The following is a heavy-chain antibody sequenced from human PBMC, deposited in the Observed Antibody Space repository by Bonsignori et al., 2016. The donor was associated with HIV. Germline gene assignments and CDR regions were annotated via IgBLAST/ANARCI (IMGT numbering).Heavy chain of an antibody. CDR2: IIPVHGIP. CDR3: ARGEGLGYYIDV. Sequence: QVQLVESGPEVKKSGSSVKVSCKASGGTFSSDAISWVRQAPGQGLEWMGGIIPVHGIPNYALKFQGRVTITADKSSDTVYLELSSLRSEDTAVYYCARGEGLGYYIDVWGNGTTVTVS. J-gene: IGHJ6*03. V-gene: IGHV1-69*04. D-gene: IGHD7-27*01. CDR1: GGTFSSDA.